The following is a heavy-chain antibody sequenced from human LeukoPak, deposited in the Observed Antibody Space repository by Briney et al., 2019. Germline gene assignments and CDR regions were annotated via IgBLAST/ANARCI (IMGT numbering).Heavy chain of an antibody. J-gene: IGHJ6*03. D-gene: IGHD2-21*02. CDR1: GFTFSSYG. V-gene: IGHV3-30*02. CDR2: IRYDGTNK. Sequence: PGGSLRLSCAASGFTFSSYGMHWVRQAPGKGLEWVAFIRYDGTNKYYADSVKGRFTISRDNAKNSLYLQMNSLRAEDTAVYYCARAEHSFTCGGDWVFCVDYYMDVWGKGTTVTVSS. CDR3: ARAEHSFTCGGDWVFCVDYYMDV.